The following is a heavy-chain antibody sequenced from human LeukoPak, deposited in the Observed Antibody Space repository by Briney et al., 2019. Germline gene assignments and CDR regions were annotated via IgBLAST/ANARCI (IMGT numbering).Heavy chain of an antibody. Sequence: SETLSLSCTVSGGSFSSHYWSWIRQPPGKGLEWIGYISYIGSTNYNPSLKSRVTISVDTSKNQFSLKLSSVTAADTAVYYCARDPTTVTKGLDIWGQGTMVTVSS. CDR1: GGSFSSHY. CDR2: ISYIGST. J-gene: IGHJ3*02. CDR3: ARDPTTVTKGLDI. D-gene: IGHD4-17*01. V-gene: IGHV4-59*11.